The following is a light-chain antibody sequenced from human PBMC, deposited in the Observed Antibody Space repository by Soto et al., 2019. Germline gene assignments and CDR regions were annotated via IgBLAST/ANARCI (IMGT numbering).Light chain of an antibody. Sequence: DIQMTQSPSSLSASVGDRVTITCRASQSISSYLNWYQQKPGNAPKLLIYAASSLQSGVPSRFSGSGSGTDFTLTISSLQPEDFATYYCQQSYSTITFGQGTRLEIK. J-gene: IGKJ5*01. CDR3: QQSYSTIT. V-gene: IGKV1-39*01. CDR1: QSISSY. CDR2: AAS.